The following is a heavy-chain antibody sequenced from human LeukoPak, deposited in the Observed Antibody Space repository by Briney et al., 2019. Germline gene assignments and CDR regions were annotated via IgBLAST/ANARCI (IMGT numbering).Heavy chain of an antibody. J-gene: IGHJ4*02. D-gene: IGHD3-9*01. V-gene: IGHV4-61*01. CDR2: VSYRGNT. CDR1: GGSVTSGSYY. Sequence: PSETLSLTCRVSGGSVTSGSYYWSWIRQPPGKELEWIGYVSYRGNTNYNPSLKSRVTISADTSRNQFPLKLTSVTAADTAVYYCVREHDWGDFDYWGQGTLVTVSS. CDR3: VREHDWGDFDY.